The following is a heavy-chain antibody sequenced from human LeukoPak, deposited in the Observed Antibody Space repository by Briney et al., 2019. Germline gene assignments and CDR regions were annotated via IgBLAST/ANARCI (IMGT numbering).Heavy chain of an antibody. CDR2: IIPIFGTA. J-gene: IGHJ6*03. CDR1: GGTFSSYA. Sequence: GASVKVSCKASGGTFSSYAISWVRQAPGQGLEWMGGIIPIFGTANYAQKFQGRVTITTDESTSTAYMELSSLRSEDTAVYYCARGVYSSSSTYYYYYMDVWGKGTTVTVSS. V-gene: IGHV1-69*05. CDR3: ARGVYSSSSTYYYYYMDV. D-gene: IGHD6-6*01.